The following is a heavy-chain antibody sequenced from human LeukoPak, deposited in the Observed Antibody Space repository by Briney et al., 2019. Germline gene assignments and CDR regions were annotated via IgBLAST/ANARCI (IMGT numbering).Heavy chain of an antibody. CDR3: AKDMRYYGSGSYPMIDY. J-gene: IGHJ4*02. CDR1: GFTFDDYA. CDR2: ISWNSDTI. Sequence: PGGSLRLSCAASGFTFDDYAMHWVRQVPGKGLEWVSSISWNSDTIGYADSVKGRFTISRDNAKNSLYLQMNSLRAEDTALYYCAKDMRYYGSGSYPMIDYWGQGTLVTVSS. D-gene: IGHD3-10*01. V-gene: IGHV3-9*01.